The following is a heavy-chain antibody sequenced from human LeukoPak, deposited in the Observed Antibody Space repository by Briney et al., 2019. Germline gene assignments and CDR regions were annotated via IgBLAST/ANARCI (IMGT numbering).Heavy chain of an antibody. CDR2: INRHGSST. V-gene: IGHV3-74*01. CDR3: PRAGYDFWSGKAPYGMDV. D-gene: IGHD3-3*01. J-gene: IGHJ6*02. Sequence: GGALRLSCAASGFTFSNYWLHWVRQAPGKGLVWVSGINRHGSSTSYADPVQGRFTISRDNAKNTLYLQMNSLRDEDTAVYYRPRAGYDFWSGKAPYGMDVWGQGTTVTVSS. CDR1: GFTFSNYW.